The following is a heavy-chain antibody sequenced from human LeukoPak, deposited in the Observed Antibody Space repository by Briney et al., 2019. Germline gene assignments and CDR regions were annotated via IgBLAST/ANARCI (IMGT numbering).Heavy chain of an antibody. CDR1: GFTFSSYG. V-gene: IGHV3-30*18. CDR3: AKEKYYYDSSGYDY. CDR2: ISYDGSNK. Sequence: GGSLRLSCAASGFTFSSYGMHWVRQAPGKGLEWVAVISYDGSNKYYADSVKGRFTISGDNSKNTLYLQMNSLRAEDTAAYYCAKEKYYYDSSGYDYWGQGALVTVSS. D-gene: IGHD3-22*01. J-gene: IGHJ4*02.